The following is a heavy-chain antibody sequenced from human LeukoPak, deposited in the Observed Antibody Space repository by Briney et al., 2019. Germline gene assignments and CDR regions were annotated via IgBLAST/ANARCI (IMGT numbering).Heavy chain of an antibody. CDR2: ISGSGGST. V-gene: IGHV3-23*01. Sequence: GGSLRLSCAASGFTFSDYYMSWVRQAPGKGLEWVSAISGSGGSTYYADSVKGRFTISRDNSKNTLYLQMNSLRAEDTAVYYCAKGRRGLDYMDVWGKGTTVTISS. CDR1: GFTFSDYY. J-gene: IGHJ6*03. CDR3: AKGRRGLDYMDV. D-gene: IGHD3-10*01.